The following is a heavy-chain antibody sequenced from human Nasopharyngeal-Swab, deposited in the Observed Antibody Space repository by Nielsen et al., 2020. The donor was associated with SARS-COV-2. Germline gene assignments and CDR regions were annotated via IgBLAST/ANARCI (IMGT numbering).Heavy chain of an antibody. CDR3: AKGAGATIMDYFDH. Sequence: GGSLRLSCAASGFTFSDYYMRWIRQAPGKGLEWVSYISSSSSYTNYADSVKGRFTISRDNAKNSLYLQMNSLRVEDTALYYCAKGAGATIMDYFDHWGQGSLVTVSS. CDR2: ISSSSSYT. J-gene: IGHJ4*02. D-gene: IGHD5-24*01. CDR1: GFTFSDYY. V-gene: IGHV3-11*05.